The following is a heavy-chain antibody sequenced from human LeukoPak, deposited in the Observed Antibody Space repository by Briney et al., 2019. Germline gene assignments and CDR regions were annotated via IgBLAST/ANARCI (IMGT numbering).Heavy chain of an antibody. D-gene: IGHD2-2*01. Sequence: PSETLSLTCAVYGGSFSGYYWSWIRQPPGKGLEWIGEINHSGSTNYNPSLKSRVTISVDTSKNQFSLKLSSVTAADTAVYYCARDLRYCSSTSCYSGFDYWGQGTLVTVSS. J-gene: IGHJ4*02. CDR1: GGSFSGYY. V-gene: IGHV4-34*01. CDR3: ARDLRYCSSTSCYSGFDY. CDR2: INHSGST.